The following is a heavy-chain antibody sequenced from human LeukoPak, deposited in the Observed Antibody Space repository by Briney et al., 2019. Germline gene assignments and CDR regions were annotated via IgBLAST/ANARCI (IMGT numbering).Heavy chain of an antibody. Sequence: PGGSLRLSRVASGFTFGSYSMNWVRQAPGKGLEWVSSITSSSSSIYYSDSLKGRFTISRDNAKNSLYLQMSSLRAEDTAVYYCATAYYYGSGSYNYYYYGMDVWGKGTTVTVSS. V-gene: IGHV3-21*01. J-gene: IGHJ6*04. CDR2: ITSSSSSI. CDR3: ATAYYYGSGSYNYYYYGMDV. D-gene: IGHD3-10*01. CDR1: GFTFGSYS.